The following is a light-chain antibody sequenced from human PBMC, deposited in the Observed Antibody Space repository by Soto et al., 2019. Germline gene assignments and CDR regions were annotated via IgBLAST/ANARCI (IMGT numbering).Light chain of an antibody. Sequence: DLQMTQSPSPLSASVGDRVTITCRASQSISSYLNWYQQKLGKAPKLLIYAASSLQSGVPSRFSGSGSGTDFTLTISSLQPEDFATYYCQQSYSTPPYTFGQGTKLEIK. CDR3: QQSYSTPPYT. CDR1: QSISSY. CDR2: AAS. J-gene: IGKJ2*01. V-gene: IGKV1-39*01.